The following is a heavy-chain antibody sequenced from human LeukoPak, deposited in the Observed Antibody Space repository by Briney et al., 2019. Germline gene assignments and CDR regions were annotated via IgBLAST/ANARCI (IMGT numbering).Heavy chain of an antibody. Sequence: GGSLRLSCAASGFTFSSYSMNWVRQAPGKGLEWVSSISSSSSYIYYADSVKGRFTISRDNAKNSLYLQMNSLRAEDTAVYYCAREEGGYYYDSSGYLDYWGQGTLVTVSS. V-gene: IGHV3-21*01. CDR2: ISSSSSYI. D-gene: IGHD3-22*01. CDR1: GFTFSSYS. CDR3: AREEGGYYYDSSGYLDY. J-gene: IGHJ4*02.